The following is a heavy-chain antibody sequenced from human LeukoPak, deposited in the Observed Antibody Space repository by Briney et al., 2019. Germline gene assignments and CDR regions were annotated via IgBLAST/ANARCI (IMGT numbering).Heavy chain of an antibody. CDR3: AKDVYCSSTTCYGLDYYYGMDV. V-gene: IGHV3-23*01. D-gene: IGHD2-2*01. CDR2: ISGGDGST. CDR1: GFPFSHYA. J-gene: IGHJ6*04. Sequence: GGSLRLSCAASGFPFSHYAMTWVRQAPGEGLEWVSTISGGDGSTYYADSVRGRFTISRDNSKNTLYLQMNSLRAEDTAVYYCAKDVYCSSTTCYGLDYYYGMDVWGKGTTVTVSS.